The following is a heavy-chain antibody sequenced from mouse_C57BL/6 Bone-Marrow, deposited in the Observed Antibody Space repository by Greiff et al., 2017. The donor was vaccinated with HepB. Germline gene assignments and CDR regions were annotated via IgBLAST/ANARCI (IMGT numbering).Heavy chain of an antibody. V-gene: IGHV1-39*01. Sequence: EVKLMESGPELVKPGASVKISCKASGYSFTDYNMNWVKQSNGKSLEWIGVINPNYGTNSYNQKFKGKATLTVDQSSSTAYMQLNSLTSEDSAVYYCARGEDYGYDGLDYWGQGTTLTVSS. D-gene: IGHD2-2*01. CDR2: INPNYGTN. J-gene: IGHJ2*01. CDR1: GYSFTDYN. CDR3: ARGEDYGYDGLDY.